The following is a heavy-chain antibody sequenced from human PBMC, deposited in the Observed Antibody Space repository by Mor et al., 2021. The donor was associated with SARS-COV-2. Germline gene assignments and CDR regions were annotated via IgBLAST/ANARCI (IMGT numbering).Heavy chain of an antibody. Sequence: LEWVSIIHNDGATSYADSVMGRFTVSKDNSNNRLYLQMDNLKVEDTAVYYCARDRPLGGTGDLDYWGQGTLV. V-gene: IGHV3-53*01. D-gene: IGHD3-3*01. J-gene: IGHJ4*02. CDR3: ARDRPLGGTGDLDY. CDR2: IHNDGAT.